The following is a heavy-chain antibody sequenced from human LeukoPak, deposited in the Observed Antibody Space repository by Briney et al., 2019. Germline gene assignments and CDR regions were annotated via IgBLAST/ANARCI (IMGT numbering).Heavy chain of an antibody. CDR2: ISAYNGNT. V-gene: IGHV1-18*01. CDR3: ARDTYYYDSSGYYLH. J-gene: IGHJ4*02. CDR1: GYTFTSYG. Sequence: GASVKVSCKASGYTFTSYGISWVRQAPGQGIEWMGWISAYNGNTNYAQKLQGRVTMTTDTSTSTAYMELRSLRSDDTAVYYCARDTYYYDSSGYYLHWGQGTLVTVSS. D-gene: IGHD3-22*01.